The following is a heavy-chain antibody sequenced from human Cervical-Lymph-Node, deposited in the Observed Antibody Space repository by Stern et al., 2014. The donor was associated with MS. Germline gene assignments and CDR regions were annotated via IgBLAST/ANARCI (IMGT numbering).Heavy chain of an antibody. CDR2: LYWDDEK. D-gene: IGHD3-3*01. J-gene: IGHJ3*01. V-gene: IGHV2-5*02. CDR1: GFSLSTSGVG. Sequence: QVTLRESGPALVKPTQTLTLTCSFSGFSLSTSGVGVAWIRQPPGNALEWLALLYWDDEKRYSPSLQTRLTITKDTSKNQVVLTMTDVDPVDTATYYCAHRLLNTVFGMVLVKEVAFDVWGQGTVVTVSS. CDR3: AHRLLNTVFGMVLVKEVAFDV.